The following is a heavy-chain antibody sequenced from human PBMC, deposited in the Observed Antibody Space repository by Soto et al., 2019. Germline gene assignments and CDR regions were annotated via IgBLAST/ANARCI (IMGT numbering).Heavy chain of an antibody. CDR2: IYYSGST. D-gene: IGHD6-13*01. Sequence: QLQLQESGPGLVKPSETLSLTCTVSGGSISSSSYYWGWIRQPPGKGLEWIGSIYYSGSTYYNPSLKSRVTISVDTSKNQFSLKLSSVTAADTAVYYCASVGIAAADDAFDIWGQGTMVTVSS. CDR1: GGSISSSSYY. V-gene: IGHV4-39*01. J-gene: IGHJ3*02. CDR3: ASVGIAAADDAFDI.